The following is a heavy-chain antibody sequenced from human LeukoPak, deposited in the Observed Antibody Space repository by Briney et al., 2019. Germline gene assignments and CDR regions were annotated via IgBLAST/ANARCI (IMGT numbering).Heavy chain of an antibody. J-gene: IGHJ4*02. CDR2: INPNSGGT. Sequence: SVKVSCKASGYTFTGYYMHWVRQAPGQGLEWIGWINPNSGGTNYAQKFQGRVTMTRDTSISTAYMELSRLRSDDTDVYYCARVYNWNYSDYWGQGTLVTVSS. D-gene: IGHD1-7*01. CDR3: ARVYNWNYSDY. V-gene: IGHV1-2*02. CDR1: GYTFTGYY.